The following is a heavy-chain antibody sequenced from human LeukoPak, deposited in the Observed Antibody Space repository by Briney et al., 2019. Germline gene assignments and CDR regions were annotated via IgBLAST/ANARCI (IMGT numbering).Heavy chain of an antibody. CDR1: GFTFSRYG. V-gene: IGHV3-48*01. J-gene: IGHJ4*02. D-gene: IGHD1-1*01. Sequence: GGSLRLSCAASGFTFSRYGMSWVRQAPGKGLEWVSYISSSSSTISYADSVKGRFTISRDNAKNSLYLQMNSLRAEDTAVYYCVRDLDSVAFFWGQGTLVTVSS. CDR2: ISSSSSTI. CDR3: VRDLDSVAFF.